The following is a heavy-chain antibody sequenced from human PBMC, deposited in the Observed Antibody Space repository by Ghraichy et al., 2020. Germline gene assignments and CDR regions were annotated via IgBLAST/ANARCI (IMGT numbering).Heavy chain of an antibody. D-gene: IGHD4-23*01. CDR3: AKSVVRVTTVGSDPFDI. CDR1: GGSFSGYY. CDR2: INHSGIT. Sequence: SQTLSLTCAVYGGSFSGYYWSWIRQPPGKGLEWIGEINHSGITNYNPSLKSRVTISVDTSKNQFSLKLSSVTAADTAVYYCAKSVVRVTTVGSDPFDIWGQGTMVTVSS. V-gene: IGHV4-34*01. J-gene: IGHJ3*02.